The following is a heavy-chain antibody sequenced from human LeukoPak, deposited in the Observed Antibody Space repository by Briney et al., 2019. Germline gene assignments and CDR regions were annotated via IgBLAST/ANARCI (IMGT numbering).Heavy chain of an antibody. Sequence: SETLSLTCAVYGGSFSGYYWSWIRQPPGKGLEWIGEINHSGSTNYNPSLKSRVTISVDTSKNQFSLKLSSVTAADTAVYYCARASYSYDINGWVPFDYWGQGTLVTVSS. CDR2: INHSGST. V-gene: IGHV4-34*01. CDR3: ARASYSYDINGWVPFDY. CDR1: GGSFSGYY. D-gene: IGHD3-22*01. J-gene: IGHJ4*02.